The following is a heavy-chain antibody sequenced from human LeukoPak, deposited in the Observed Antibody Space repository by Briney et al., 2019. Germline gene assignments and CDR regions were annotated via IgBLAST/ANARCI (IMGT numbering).Heavy chain of an antibody. J-gene: IGHJ5*02. V-gene: IGHV4-31*03. Sequence: SQTLSLTCTVSGGSISSGGYYWSWIRQHPGKGLEWIGYIYYSGSTYYNPSLKSRVTISVDTSKNQFSLKLSSVTAADTAVYYWARDARYYYDSPHSNCFAPGGQGPLVPVPS. CDR1: GGSISSGGYY. D-gene: IGHD3-22*01. CDR2: IYYSGST. CDR3: ARDARYYYDSPHSNCFAP.